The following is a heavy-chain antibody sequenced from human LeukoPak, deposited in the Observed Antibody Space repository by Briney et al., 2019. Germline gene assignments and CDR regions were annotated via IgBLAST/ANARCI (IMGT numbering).Heavy chain of an antibody. J-gene: IGHJ6*03. V-gene: IGHV3-66*02. Sequence: GGSLRLSCADSGFTVRNSYMSWVRQAPGKGLEWVSVIYSGGSTYYADSVKGRFTISRDNSKNTLYLQMNSLGAEDTAVYYCARDSGTTVTGYYYYYMDVWGKGTTVTVSS. D-gene: IGHD4-17*01. CDR2: IYSGGST. CDR3: ARDSGTTVTGYYYYYMDV. CDR1: GFTVRNSY.